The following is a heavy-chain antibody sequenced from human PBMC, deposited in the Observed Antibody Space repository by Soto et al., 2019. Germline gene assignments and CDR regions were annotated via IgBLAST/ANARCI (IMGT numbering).Heavy chain of an antibody. CDR1: GFTFDDYA. D-gene: IGHD3-10*01. J-gene: IGHJ4*02. V-gene: IGHV3-9*01. CDR2: ISWNGAAT. CDR3: ANLPLYGSGFDC. Sequence: EVQLVESGGGLVQPGGYLRLSCAASGFTFDDYAIHWVRQAPGKGLEWVSGISWNGAATGYMNSVKGRFSISRDNTNNTLYLQINSLRSEDTAVYYCANLPLYGSGFDCWGQGTLVTVSS.